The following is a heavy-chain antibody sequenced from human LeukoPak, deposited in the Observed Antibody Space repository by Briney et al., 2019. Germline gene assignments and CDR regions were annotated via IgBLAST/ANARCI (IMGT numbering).Heavy chain of an antibody. D-gene: IGHD4-11*01. CDR1: GFTLSHYG. CDR3: AKDAQRGFDYSNSLEH. J-gene: IGHJ4*02. CDR2: IWSDGSNE. Sequence: GGSLRLPCAASGFTLSHYGMQWVRQAPGKGLEWVAVIWSDGSNEYYADSVKGRFTISRDNFQNTVSLQMNSLRAEDTAIYYSAKDAQRGFDYSNSLEHWGQGALVTVSS. V-gene: IGHV3-33*06.